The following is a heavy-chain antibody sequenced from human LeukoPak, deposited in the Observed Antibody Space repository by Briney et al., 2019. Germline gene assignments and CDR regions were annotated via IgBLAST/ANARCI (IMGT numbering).Heavy chain of an antibody. V-gene: IGHV4-4*07. CDR2: IYTSGST. D-gene: IGHD2-2*01. Sequence: SETLSLTCTVSGGSISSYYWSWIRQPAGKGLEWIGRIYTSGSTNYNPSLKSRVTMSVDTSKNQFSLKLSSVTAADTAVYYCARGARYCSSTSCWDHYYYYYMDVWGKGTTVTVSS. CDR3: ARGARYCSSTSCWDHYYYYYMDV. J-gene: IGHJ6*03. CDR1: GGSISSYY.